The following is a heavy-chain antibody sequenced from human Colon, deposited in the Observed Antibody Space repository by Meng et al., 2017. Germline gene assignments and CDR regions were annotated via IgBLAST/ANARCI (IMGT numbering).Heavy chain of an antibody. Sequence: ALLQVSGAGVGKPSETMALTCAVSGGSISRSDWWSWVREPPGKGLEWIGETSHSGSTNYSPSLKSRVTISLDKSKTQLSLKLNSVTAADTAVYYCASSDYYRSDYWGQGTLVTVSS. CDR2: TSHSGST. J-gene: IGHJ4*02. CDR3: ASSDYYRSDY. CDR1: GGSISRSDW. V-gene: IGHV4-4*02. D-gene: IGHD3-22*01.